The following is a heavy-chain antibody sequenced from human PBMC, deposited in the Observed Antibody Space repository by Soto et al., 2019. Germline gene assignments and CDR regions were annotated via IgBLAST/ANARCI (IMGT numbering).Heavy chain of an antibody. Sequence: EVQLVESGGGLVQPGGSLRLSCAASGFTFSSYTMHWVRQAPGKGLEYVSTISTNGVNTYFANSVKGRFTISRHNPKNMLYLQMGGLRVEDMAVYYCAREDSSSTTCYEFDYWGQGSVVTVSS. CDR1: GFTFSSYT. J-gene: IGHJ4*02. CDR3: AREDSSSTTCYEFDY. D-gene: IGHD2-2*01. CDR2: ISTNGVNT. V-gene: IGHV3-64*01.